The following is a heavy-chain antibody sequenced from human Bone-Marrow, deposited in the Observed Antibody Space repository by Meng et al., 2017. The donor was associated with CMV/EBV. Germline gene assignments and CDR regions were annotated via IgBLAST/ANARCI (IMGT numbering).Heavy chain of an antibody. CDR2: IYYSGST. CDR1: GGSISSSSYY. J-gene: IGHJ3*02. Sequence: SETLSLTCTVSGGSISSSSYYWGWIRQPPGKGLEWIGSIYYSGSTYHNPSIKSRVTISVDTSNNQFSLKLSSVTAADTAVYYCARDKGVVVPANIGAFYIWGQGTMVTVSS. V-gene: IGHV4-39*07. D-gene: IGHD2-2*01. CDR3: ARDKGVVVPANIGAFYI.